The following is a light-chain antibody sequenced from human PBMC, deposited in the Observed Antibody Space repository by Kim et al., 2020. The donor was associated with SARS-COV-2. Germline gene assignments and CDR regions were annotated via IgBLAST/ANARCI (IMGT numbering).Light chain of an antibody. J-gene: IGLJ3*02. CDR2: SDD. Sequence: QSVLTQPPSASGTPGQRVTISCSGSSSNIGSYTVNWYQQFPGTAPKLLIYSDDQRPSGVPDRFSGSRSGTSASLAIGGLQSEDEADYYCATWDDSLNGYWVFGGGTKLTVL. CDR3: ATWDDSLNGYWV. CDR1: SSNIGSYT. V-gene: IGLV1-44*01.